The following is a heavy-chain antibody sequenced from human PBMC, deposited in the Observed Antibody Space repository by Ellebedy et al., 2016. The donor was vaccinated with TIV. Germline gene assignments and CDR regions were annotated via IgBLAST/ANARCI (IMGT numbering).Heavy chain of an antibody. Sequence: GGSLRLSXTASGFFFSGYEMHWVRQGPGKGLEWVSRISGDGTDTAYAGSVKGRFTISRDKAKNTLFLQMESLRAEDTAVYHCFASGYSNSQGSVDYWGQGTLVTVSS. V-gene: IGHV3-74*03. J-gene: IGHJ4*02. CDR3: FASGYSNSQGSVDY. CDR2: ISGDGTDT. CDR1: GFFFSGYE. D-gene: IGHD4-11*01.